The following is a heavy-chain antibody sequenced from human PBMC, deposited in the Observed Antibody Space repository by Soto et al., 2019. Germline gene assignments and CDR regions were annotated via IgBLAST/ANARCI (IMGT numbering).Heavy chain of an antibody. CDR2: INHSGST. V-gene: IGHV4-34*01. D-gene: IGHD6-13*01. CDR1: GGSFSGYY. Sequence: PSETLSLTCAVYGGSFSGYYWSWIRQPPGKGLEWIGEINHSGSTNYNPSLKSRVTISVDTSKNQFSLKLSSVTAADTAVYYCARELQPLRPIAAAGTSSGGWFDPWGQGTLVTVSS. CDR3: ARELQPLRPIAAAGTSSGGWFDP. J-gene: IGHJ5*02.